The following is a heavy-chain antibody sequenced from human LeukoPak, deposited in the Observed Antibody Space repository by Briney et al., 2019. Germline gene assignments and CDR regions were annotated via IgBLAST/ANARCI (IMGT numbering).Heavy chain of an antibody. D-gene: IGHD6-19*01. V-gene: IGHV3-48*03. CDR3: ARVLSTGWLYFDY. Sequence: GGSPRLSCAASGFTFSSYEMTWVRQAPGKGLEWVSHISSSDSSIYYADSLQGRFTISRDNAKKSLYLQMESLRAEDTAVYYCARVLSTGWLYFDYWGQGTLVTVSS. CDR1: GFTFSSYE. J-gene: IGHJ4*02. CDR2: ISSSDSSI.